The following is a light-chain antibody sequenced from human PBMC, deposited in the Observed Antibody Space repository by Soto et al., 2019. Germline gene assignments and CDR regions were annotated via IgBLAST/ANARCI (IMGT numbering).Light chain of an antibody. CDR1: QSVTTSS. J-gene: IGKJ1*01. CDR2: AAS. Sequence: EIVLTHSPGTLSLSPGERATLSCRASQSVTTSSLAWYQQKPGQAPRLLIYAASSRATGIPDRFSGSGSGTDFTLTISRLEPEDFAVYFCQHYGRSPTFGQVTKVEIK. V-gene: IGKV3-20*01. CDR3: QHYGRSPT.